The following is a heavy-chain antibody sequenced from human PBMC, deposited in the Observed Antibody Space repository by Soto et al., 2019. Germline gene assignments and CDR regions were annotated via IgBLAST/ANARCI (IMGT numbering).Heavy chain of an antibody. Sequence: AVKVSCKACGGTFSSYAISWVRQAPGQGLEWMGGIIPIFGTANYAQKFQGRVTITADESTSTAYMELSSLRSEDTAVYYCAGSYSSSSPYYFDDWGQGTLVTVSS. D-gene: IGHD6-6*01. CDR1: GGTFSSYA. CDR3: AGSYSSSSPYYFDD. J-gene: IGHJ4*02. V-gene: IGHV1-69*13. CDR2: IIPIFGTA.